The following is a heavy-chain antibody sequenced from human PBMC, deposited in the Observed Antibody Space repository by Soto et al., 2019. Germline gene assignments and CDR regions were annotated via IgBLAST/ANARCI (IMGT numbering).Heavy chain of an antibody. D-gene: IGHD6-6*01. Sequence: GGSLRLSCPASGFTFSDFVMHWVRQAPGERPQYVSAISSNGGSTYYADSVKGRFTISRDNSNNTLYLQMTTLRADDTAMYYCVKEQTIRTRPDCWGQGTLVTVSS. CDR3: VKEQTIRTRPDC. CDR2: ISSNGGST. CDR1: GFTFSDFV. V-gene: IGHV3-64D*06. J-gene: IGHJ4*02.